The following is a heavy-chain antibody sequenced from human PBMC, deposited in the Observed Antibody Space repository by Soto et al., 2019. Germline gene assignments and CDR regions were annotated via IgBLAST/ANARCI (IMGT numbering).Heavy chain of an antibody. D-gene: IGHD2-15*01. CDR3: ASPYLYCSGGSCFDY. Sequence: QLQLQESGPGLMKPSETLSLTCTVSGGSISSSSYYWGWIRQPPGKGLEWIGSIYYSGSTYYNPSLKSRVTISVDTSKNQFSLKLSSVTAADTAVYYCASPYLYCSGGSCFDYWGQGTLVTVSS. CDR1: GGSISSSSYY. CDR2: IYYSGST. V-gene: IGHV4-39*01. J-gene: IGHJ4*02.